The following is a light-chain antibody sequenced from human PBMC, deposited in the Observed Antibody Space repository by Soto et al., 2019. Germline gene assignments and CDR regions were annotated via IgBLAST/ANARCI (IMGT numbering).Light chain of an antibody. V-gene: IGKV1-5*03. CDR1: QNINSW. CDR3: QRYDSLRT. J-gene: IGKJ1*01. CDR2: EAS. Sequence: DIHMTQSPSAVSASVGDRVTITCRASQNINSWLAWYQQKPGKAPKLLIYEASSLEKGVPARFGGSGSGTEFTLTITRLEAEDFAMYYCQRYDSLRTFGQGTKVDIK.